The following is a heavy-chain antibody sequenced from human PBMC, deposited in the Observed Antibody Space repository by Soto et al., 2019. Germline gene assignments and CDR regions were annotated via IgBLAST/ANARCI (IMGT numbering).Heavy chain of an antibody. CDR2: INKDGSQT. V-gene: IGHV3-7*01. J-gene: IGHJ4*02. CDR1: GFTFSNYW. CDR3: VKEIAAAQ. D-gene: IGHD6-25*01. Sequence: ESGGALVQPGGSLRLTCATSGFTFSNYWMTWVRQAPGKGLEWVANINKDGSQTSFVDSVKSRFTIFRDNAKSSLYLQMNSLRGEDTAKYYCVKEIAAAQWGQGTLVTVSS.